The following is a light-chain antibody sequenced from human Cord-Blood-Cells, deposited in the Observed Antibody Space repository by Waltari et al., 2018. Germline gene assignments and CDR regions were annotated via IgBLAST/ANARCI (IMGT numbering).Light chain of an antibody. Sequence: DIQMTPSPFSPSASVGDRVPIPCRASQSISSYLNWYQQKPGKAPKLLIYAASILQSGVPSRFSGSGSATDFTVTISSLQPEDCATYYCQQSYSTPITFGRGTRLEIK. V-gene: IGKV1-39*01. CDR3: QQSYSTPIT. CDR1: QSISSY. J-gene: IGKJ5*01. CDR2: AAS.